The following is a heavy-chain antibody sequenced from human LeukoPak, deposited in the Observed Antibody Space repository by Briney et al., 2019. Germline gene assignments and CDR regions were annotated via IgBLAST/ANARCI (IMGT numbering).Heavy chain of an antibody. V-gene: IGHV4-38-2*02. D-gene: IGHD3-22*01. Sequence: PSQTLSLTCTVSGYSISSGYYWGWIRQPPGKGLEWIGSIYHSGSTYYNPSLKSRVTISVDRSKNQFSLKLSSVTAADTAVYYCARVARYYDSSGYRPSSLGYFDYWGQGTLVTVSS. CDR3: ARVARYYDSSGYRPSSLGYFDY. CDR2: IYHSGST. CDR1: GYSISSGYY. J-gene: IGHJ4*02.